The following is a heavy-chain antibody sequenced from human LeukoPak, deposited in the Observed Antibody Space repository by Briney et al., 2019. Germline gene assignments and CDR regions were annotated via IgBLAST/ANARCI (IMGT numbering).Heavy chain of an antibody. CDR1: GFTFSDYY. CDR2: ISSSSSYT. CDR3: ARDLGKAVADTHWFDP. Sequence: KPGGSLRLSCAASGFTFSDYYMSWIRQAPGKGLEWVSYISSSSSYTNYADSVKGRFTISRDNAKNSLYLQMNSLRAEDTAVYYCARDLGKAVADTHWFDPWGQGTLVTVSS. D-gene: IGHD6-19*01. J-gene: IGHJ5*02. V-gene: IGHV3-11*05.